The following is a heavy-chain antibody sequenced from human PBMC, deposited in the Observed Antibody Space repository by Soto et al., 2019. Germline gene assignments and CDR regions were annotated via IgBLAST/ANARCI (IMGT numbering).Heavy chain of an antibody. CDR2: INMDGTKT. CDR1: EFTFSKYW. D-gene: IGHD3-22*01. Sequence: GGSLRLSCVASEFTFSKYWMHWVRQAPGKGLVWVSRINMDGTKTAYADSVKGRFTVSRDNANNTLYLQMNSLGVEDTAVYYCARDYYYDSRSSSVNWFDPWGQGTLVTVSS. J-gene: IGHJ5*02. CDR3: ARDYYYDSRSSSVNWFDP. V-gene: IGHV3-74*01.